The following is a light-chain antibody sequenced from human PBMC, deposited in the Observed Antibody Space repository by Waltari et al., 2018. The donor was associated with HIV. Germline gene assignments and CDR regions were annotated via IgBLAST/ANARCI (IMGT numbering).Light chain of an antibody. Sequence: QSVLTQPPSVSGAPGQRVTISCTGGGSNIGAGYDVHWYPHLPASAPKLLIFGSTNRPFGVPDRFSGSKSDTSASLAITALQAEDEADYYCQSYDSSLSSVLFGGGTKLTVL. V-gene: IGLV1-40*01. CDR2: GST. CDR1: GSNIGAGYD. CDR3: QSYDSSLSSVL. J-gene: IGLJ3*02.